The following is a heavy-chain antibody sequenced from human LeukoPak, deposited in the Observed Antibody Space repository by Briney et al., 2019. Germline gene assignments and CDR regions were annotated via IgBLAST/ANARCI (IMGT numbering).Heavy chain of an antibody. D-gene: IGHD3-22*01. CDR1: GYSISSGYY. CDR3: ARLRPNNYYYDSSGYFDY. V-gene: IGHV4-38-2*01. J-gene: IGHJ4*02. Sequence: SETLSLTCAVSGYSISSGYYWGWIRQPPGKGLEWIGSIYHSGSTYYNPSLKGRVTISVDTSKNQFSLKLSSVTAADTAVYYCARLRPNNYYYDSSGYFDYWGQGTLVTVSS. CDR2: IYHSGST.